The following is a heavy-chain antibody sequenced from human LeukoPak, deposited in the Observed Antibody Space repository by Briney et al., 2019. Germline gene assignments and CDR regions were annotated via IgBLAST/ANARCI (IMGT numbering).Heavy chain of an antibody. CDR1: GYTFTGYY. CDR2: INPNSGAT. Sequence: ASVKVSCKASGYTFTGYYMHWVRQAPGQGIEWVGWINPNSGATTYAQKFQGRVSMTRDTSISTAYMELSRLTSDDTAVYYCARDRYDFLTGYFPRLLDIWGQGTMVIVSS. J-gene: IGHJ3*02. V-gene: IGHV1-2*02. CDR3: ARDRYDFLTGYFPRLLDI. D-gene: IGHD3-9*01.